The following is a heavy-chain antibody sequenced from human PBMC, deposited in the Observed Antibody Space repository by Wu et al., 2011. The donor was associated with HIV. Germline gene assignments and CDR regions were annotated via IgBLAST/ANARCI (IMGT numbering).Heavy chain of an antibody. V-gene: IGHV1-46*01. Sequence: QVQLVQSGAEVKKPGASVKVSCKASGYTFTSYYMHWVRQAPGRGLEWMGIINPSGGSGSTSYAQKFQGRVTMTRDTSTSTAYMELRSLRSDDTAVYYCARDDSSGWPEGFDYWGQGTLVTVSS. J-gene: IGHJ4*02. CDR1: GYTFTSYY. CDR2: INPSGGSGST. CDR3: ARDDSSGWPEGFDY. D-gene: IGHD6-19*01.